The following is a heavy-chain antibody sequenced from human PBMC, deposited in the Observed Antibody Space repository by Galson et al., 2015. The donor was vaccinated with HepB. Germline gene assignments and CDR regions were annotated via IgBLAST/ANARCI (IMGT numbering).Heavy chain of an antibody. J-gene: IGHJ4*02. CDR2: INEDGSEK. CDR3: AREKLAYYGSGKGLLDF. Sequence: SLRLSCAASGFTFTTYWMTWVRQAPGKGLEWVANINEDGSEKYYVDSVKGRFTISRDNAKNSQFLQMNSLRAEDTAVYYCAREKLAYYGSGKGLLDFWGRGTLVTVSP. V-gene: IGHV3-7*03. D-gene: IGHD3-10*01. CDR1: GFTFTTYW.